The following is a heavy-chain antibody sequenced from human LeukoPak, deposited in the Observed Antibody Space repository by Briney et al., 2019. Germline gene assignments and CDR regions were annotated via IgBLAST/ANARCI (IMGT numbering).Heavy chain of an antibody. CDR3: ARDQYCSGGSCYSGTYYYYGMDV. V-gene: IGHV3-33*01. J-gene: IGHJ6*02. D-gene: IGHD2-15*01. CDR2: IWYDGSNK. CDR1: GFTFSSYG. Sequence: GGSLRLSCAASGFTFSSYGMRWVRQAPGKGLEWVAVIWYDGSNKYYADSVKGRFTISRDNSKNTLYLQMNSLRAEDTAVYYCARDQYCSGGSCYSGTYYYYGMDVWGQGTTVTVSS.